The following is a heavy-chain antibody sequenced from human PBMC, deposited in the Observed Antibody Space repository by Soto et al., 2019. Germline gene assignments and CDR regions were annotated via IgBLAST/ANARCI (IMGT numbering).Heavy chain of an antibody. CDR2: IYYSGST. V-gene: IGHV4-59*08. J-gene: IGHJ4*02. Sequence: PSETLSLTCTVSGGSISSYYWSWIRQPPGKGLEWIGYIYYSGSTNYNPSLKSRVTISVDTSKNQFSLKLSFVTAADTAVYYCASCCSSSWYYFDYWGQGALVTVSS. CDR3: ASCCSSSWYYFDY. D-gene: IGHD6-13*01. CDR1: GGSISSYY.